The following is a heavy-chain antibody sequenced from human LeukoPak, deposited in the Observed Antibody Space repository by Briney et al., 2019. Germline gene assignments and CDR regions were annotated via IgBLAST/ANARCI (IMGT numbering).Heavy chain of an antibody. J-gene: IGHJ4*02. Sequence: GGSLRLSCAASGFTFSSYAMSWVRQAPGKGLEWVSAISGSGGSTYYADSVKGRFTISRDNSKNTLYLQMNSLRAEDTAVYHCAKDWGYTPEVSRYWGQGTLVTVSS. CDR1: GFTFSSYA. D-gene: IGHD3-16*01. V-gene: IGHV3-23*01. CDR2: ISGSGGST. CDR3: AKDWGYTPEVSRY.